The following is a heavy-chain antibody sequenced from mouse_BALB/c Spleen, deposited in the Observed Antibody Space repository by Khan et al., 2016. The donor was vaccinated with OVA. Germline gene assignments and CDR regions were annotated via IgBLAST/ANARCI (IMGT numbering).Heavy chain of an antibody. V-gene: IGHV3-2*02. D-gene: IGHD2-3*01. CDR1: GYSITSDYA. J-gene: IGHJ4*01. CDR3: SRDGSRYNYALDY. Sequence: EVQLQESGPGLVTPSQSLSLTCTVTGYSITSDYAWNWIRQFPGNKLEWMGYISSSGSTNYNPALKSRISITRDTSKHQFFLPLNSVTTEDTATYYCSRDGSRYNYALDYWGQGTSVTVSS. CDR2: ISSSGST.